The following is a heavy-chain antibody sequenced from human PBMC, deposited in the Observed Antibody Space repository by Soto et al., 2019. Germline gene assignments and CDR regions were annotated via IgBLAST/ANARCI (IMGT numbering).Heavy chain of an antibody. CDR3: ARGRYGDY. CDR2: ISAHNGNT. Sequence: QVHLVQSGAEVKKPGASVKVSCKGSGYAFTTYGITWVRQAPGQGLEWRGWISAHNGNTNYAQELQGRVTVTRDTSTSTAYMELRSQRSDDTAVYYCARGRYGDYWGQGALVTVSS. J-gene: IGHJ4*02. D-gene: IGHD1-1*01. V-gene: IGHV1-18*01. CDR1: GYAFTTYG.